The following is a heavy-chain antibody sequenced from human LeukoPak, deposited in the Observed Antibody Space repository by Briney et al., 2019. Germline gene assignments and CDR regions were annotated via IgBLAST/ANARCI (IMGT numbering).Heavy chain of an antibody. J-gene: IGHJ4*02. Sequence: ASVKVSCKAWGYMFTGYAIGWVRQAPGQGLEWMGWVSAYNGHTNYEQKFQDRVIMTTDTPTSTGYMELRSLRSEDTAVYYCARRGDGGNFIYYFDYWGQGTLVTVSS. CDR3: ARRGDGGNFIYYFDY. V-gene: IGHV1-18*01. D-gene: IGHD4-23*01. CDR1: GYMFTGYA. CDR2: VSAYNGHT.